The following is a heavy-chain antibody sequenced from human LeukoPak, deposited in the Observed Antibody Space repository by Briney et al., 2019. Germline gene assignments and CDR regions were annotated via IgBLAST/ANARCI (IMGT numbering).Heavy chain of an antibody. V-gene: IGHV1-18*01. CDR1: GYTFTSYG. CDR2: ISAYNGNT. D-gene: IGHD3-10*01. Sequence: ASVTVSCKASGYTFTSYGISWVRQAPGQGLEWMGWISAYNGNTNYEQKLQGRVTMTTDTSTSTAYMELRSLRSDDTAVYYCARDLRDRTIYYYGMDVWGQGTTVTVSS. J-gene: IGHJ6*02. CDR3: ARDLRDRTIYYYGMDV.